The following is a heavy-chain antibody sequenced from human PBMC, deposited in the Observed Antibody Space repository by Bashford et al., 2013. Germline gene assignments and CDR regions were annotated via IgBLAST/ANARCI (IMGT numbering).Heavy chain of an antibody. V-gene: IGHV1-18*01. J-gene: IGHJ6*02. CDR3: AREPTRDGYNGGFYYYGMDV. Sequence: ASVKVSCKASGYTFTSYGISWVRQAPGQGLEWMGWISAYNGNTNYAQKLQGRVTITADKSTSTAYMELSSLRSEDTAVYYCAREPTRDGYNGGFYYYGMDVWGQGTTVTVSS. D-gene: IGHD5-24*01. CDR2: ISAYNGNT. CDR1: GYTFTSYG.